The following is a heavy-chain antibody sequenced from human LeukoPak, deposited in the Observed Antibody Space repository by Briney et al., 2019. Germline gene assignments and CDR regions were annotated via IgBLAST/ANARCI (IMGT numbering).Heavy chain of an antibody. V-gene: IGHV3-30*02. D-gene: IGHD3-10*01. Sequence: GGSLRLSCAASGFTFSTYGMHWVRQAPGKGLEWVAFIRYDGSNKYYADSVKGRFTISRDNSKNTLFLQMNSLRAEDTAVYYCAKSPKSPAISMVRGTSQYNYYMDVWGKGTTVTISS. CDR1: GFTFSTYG. CDR2: IRYDGSNK. CDR3: AKSPKSPAISMVRGTSQYNYYMDV. J-gene: IGHJ6*03.